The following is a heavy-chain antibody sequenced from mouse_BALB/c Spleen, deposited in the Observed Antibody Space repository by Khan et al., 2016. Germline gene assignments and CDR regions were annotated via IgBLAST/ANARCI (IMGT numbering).Heavy chain of an antibody. V-gene: IGHV9-3-1*01. CDR2: INTYTGKP. CDR3: ASTYDGYFVRHYYDMDY. CDR1: GYTFTNYG. Sequence: QIQLVQSGPELKKPGETVKISCKASGYTFTNYGMNWVKQAPGKGLKWMGWINTYTGKPTYADDFKGRFAFSLETSASTAYLQINNLKNEDTATSHCASTYDGYFVRHYYDMDYWCRGTSVPVSS. D-gene: IGHD2-3*01. J-gene: IGHJ4*01.